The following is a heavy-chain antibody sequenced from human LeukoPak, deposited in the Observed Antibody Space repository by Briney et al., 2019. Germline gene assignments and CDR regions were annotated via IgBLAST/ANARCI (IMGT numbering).Heavy chain of an antibody. D-gene: IGHD3-22*01. V-gene: IGHV3-73*01. CDR3: TRPTYYYDSSRFDP. J-gene: IGHJ5*02. Sequence: PGGSLRLSCAASGFTFSGSAMHWVRQASGKGLEWVGRIRSKANSYATAYAASVKGRFTISRDDSKNTAYLQMNSLKTEDTAVYYCTRPTYYYDSSRFDPWGQGTLVTVSS. CDR2: IRSKANSYAT. CDR1: GFTFSGSA.